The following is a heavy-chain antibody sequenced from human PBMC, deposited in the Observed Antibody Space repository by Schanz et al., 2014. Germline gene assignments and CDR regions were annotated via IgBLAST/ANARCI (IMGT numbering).Heavy chain of an antibody. CDR1: GFTFSSYW. CDR2: IKSDGSST. J-gene: IGHJ3*02. CDR3: AKGRYGELSAFDI. D-gene: IGHD3-10*01. V-gene: IGHV3-74*01. Sequence: EVQLLESGGGLVQPGGSLRLSCAASGFTFSSYWMHWVRQVPGKGLVWVSSIKSDGSSTSYADSVKGRFTISRDNAKNTLYLQMNSQRAEETAVYYCAKGRYGELSAFDIWGQGTMVTVSS.